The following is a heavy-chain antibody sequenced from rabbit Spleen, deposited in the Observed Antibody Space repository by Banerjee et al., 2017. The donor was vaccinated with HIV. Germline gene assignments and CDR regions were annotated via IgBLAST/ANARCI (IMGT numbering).Heavy chain of an antibody. CDR1: GFSFNSGYA. J-gene: IGHJ6*01. Sequence: QSLEESGGGLVKPGASLTLTCKASGFSFNSGYAMCWVRQAPGKGLEWVACAYPGSSGSTYSATWAKGRFTISKTSSTTVTLQMTSLTAADTATYFCARDAGTSFSTYGMDLWGQGTLVTVS. V-gene: IGHV1S40*01. D-gene: IGHD8-1*01. CDR2: AYPGSSGST. CDR3: ARDAGTSFSTYGMDL.